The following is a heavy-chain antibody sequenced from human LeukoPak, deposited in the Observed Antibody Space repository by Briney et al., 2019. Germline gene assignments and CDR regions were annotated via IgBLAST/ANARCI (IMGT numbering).Heavy chain of an antibody. CDR1: GFTVSSNY. V-gene: IGHV3-53*01. D-gene: IGHD6-6*01. J-gene: IGHJ3*02. CDR2: IYSGGST. Sequence: GGSLRLSCAASGFTVSSNYMSWVRQAPGKGLEWVSVIYSGGSTYYADSVKGRFTISRDNSKNTLHLQMNSLRAEDTAVYYCARHYSSIPPIWGQGTMVTVSS. CDR3: ARHYSSIPPI.